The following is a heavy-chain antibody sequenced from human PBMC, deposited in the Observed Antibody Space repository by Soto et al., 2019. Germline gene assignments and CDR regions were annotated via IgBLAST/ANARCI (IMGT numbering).Heavy chain of an antibody. CDR3: ARDLGNDYGDLYFDS. Sequence: PGGSLRLSCAASGFTFSSDSMNWVRQAPGKGLEWVSYISSSSSTIYYADSVKGRFTISRDNAKNSLYLQMNSLRDEDTAVYYCARDLGNDYGDLYFDSWGAGTMVTVSS. D-gene: IGHD4-17*01. CDR2: ISSSSSTI. V-gene: IGHV3-48*02. CDR1: GFTFSSDS. J-gene: IGHJ4*02.